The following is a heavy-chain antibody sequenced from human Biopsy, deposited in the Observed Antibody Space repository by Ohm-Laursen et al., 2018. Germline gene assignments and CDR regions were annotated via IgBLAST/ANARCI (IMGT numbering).Heavy chain of an antibody. J-gene: IGHJ4*02. CDR2: IYDRGSTA. CDR3: ARGMRSSGWPYFDS. D-gene: IGHD6-19*01. CDR1: GDFVSSGSFY. Sequence: SETLSLTCAVSGDFVSSGSFYWTWIRQPPGQGLEYIGYIYDRGSTANYNPSLESRVTMSVDMTKNQFSLKLSSVTAADTAIYYCARGMRSSGWPYFDSWGQGTLVIVSS. V-gene: IGHV4-61*01.